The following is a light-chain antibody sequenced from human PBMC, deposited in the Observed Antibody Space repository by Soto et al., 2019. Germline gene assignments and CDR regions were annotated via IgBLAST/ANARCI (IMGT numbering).Light chain of an antibody. J-gene: IGLJ1*01. CDR3: AAWDDSLNAFYV. Sequence: QSALTQPASVSGSPGQSITISCTGTSSDVGGYDYVSWYQQHPGKAPKLMIYEVSDRPLGVSNRFSGSKSGNTASLTISGLQAEDEADYYCAAWDDSLNAFYVFGTGTKVTVL. CDR2: EVS. CDR1: SSDVGGYDY. V-gene: IGLV2-14*01.